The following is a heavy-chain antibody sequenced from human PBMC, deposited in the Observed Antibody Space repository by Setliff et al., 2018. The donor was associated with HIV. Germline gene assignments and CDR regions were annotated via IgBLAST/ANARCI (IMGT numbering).Heavy chain of an antibody. CDR3: ARGQGCGGGCHYAFEM. Sequence: SETLSLTCTVSCDSISSDFYWGWIRQPPGKGLEWIGSIYHSGNTYYMPSLQSRVTISVDMSKNQFSLNLNSVTAADTAVYYCARGQGCGGGCHYAFEMWGQGTMVTVSS. J-gene: IGHJ3*02. CDR1: CDSISSDFY. D-gene: IGHD2-21*02. CDR2: IYHSGNT. V-gene: IGHV4-38-2*02.